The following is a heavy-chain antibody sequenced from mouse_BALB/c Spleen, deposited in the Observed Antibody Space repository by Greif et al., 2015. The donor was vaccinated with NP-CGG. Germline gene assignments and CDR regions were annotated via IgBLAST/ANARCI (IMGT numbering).Heavy chain of an antibody. CDR2: INPSTGYT. J-gene: IGHJ2*01. CDR1: GYTFTSYW. V-gene: IGHV1-7*01. Sequence: VHLVESGAELAKPGASVKMSCKASGYTFTSYWMHWVKQRPEQGLEWIGYINPSTGYTEYNQKFKDKATLTADKSSSTAYMQLSSLTSEDSAVYYCARRGDYDGFDYWGQGTTLTVSS. D-gene: IGHD2-4*01. CDR3: ARRGDYDGFDY.